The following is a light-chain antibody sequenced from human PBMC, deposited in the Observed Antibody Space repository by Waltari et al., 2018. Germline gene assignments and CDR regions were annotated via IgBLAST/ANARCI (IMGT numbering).Light chain of an antibody. Sequence: DIQMTQSPSSLSASVGDRVTITCRASQGISNYLAWYQQKPGKVPKLLIYAASTLQSVGPSRVSGSGSGTDFTLTISSLQPEEVATYYCQKYNSAPQTFGQGTKVEIK. CDR3: QKYNSAPQT. J-gene: IGKJ1*01. CDR1: QGISNY. CDR2: AAS. V-gene: IGKV1-27*01.